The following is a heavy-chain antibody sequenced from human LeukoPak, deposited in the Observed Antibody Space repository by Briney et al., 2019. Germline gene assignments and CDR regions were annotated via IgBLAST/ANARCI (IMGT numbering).Heavy chain of an antibody. Sequence: ASVKVSCKASGYTFTGYYMHWVRQAPGQGLEWMGWINPNSGGTNYAQKFQGRVTMTRDTSISTAYMELSMLRSDDTAVYYCARGGPVGYSSGYDAFDIWGQGTMVTVSS. CDR2: INPNSGGT. CDR3: ARGGPVGYSSGYDAFDI. V-gene: IGHV1-2*02. D-gene: IGHD6-19*01. CDR1: GYTFTGYY. J-gene: IGHJ3*02.